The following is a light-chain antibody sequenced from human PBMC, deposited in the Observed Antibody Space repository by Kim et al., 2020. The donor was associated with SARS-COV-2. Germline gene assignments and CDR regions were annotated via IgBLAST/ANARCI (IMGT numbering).Light chain of an antibody. CDR1: ALPKQY. Sequence: SYELTQPPSVSVSPGQTARITCYGDALPKQYAYWYQQKPGQAPVLVIYKDSERPSGIPERFSGSSSGTTVTLTISGVQAEDAADYYCQSADSSGTYWVFG. CDR2: KDS. CDR3: QSADSSGTYWV. V-gene: IGLV3-25*03. J-gene: IGLJ3*02.